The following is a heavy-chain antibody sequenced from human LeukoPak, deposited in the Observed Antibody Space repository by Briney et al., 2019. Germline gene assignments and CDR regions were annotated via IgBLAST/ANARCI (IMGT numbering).Heavy chain of an antibody. CDR3: ARGTFRYYYYYMDV. V-gene: IGHV1-2*02. Sequence: ASVKVSCKASGYTFTGYYMHWVRQAPGQGLEWMGWINPNSGGTNYAQKFQGRVTMTRDTSISTAYMELSRLRSDDTAVYYCARGTFRYYYYYMDVWGKGTTVTISS. CDR2: INPNSGGT. D-gene: IGHD3-16*01. CDR1: GYTFTGYY. J-gene: IGHJ6*03.